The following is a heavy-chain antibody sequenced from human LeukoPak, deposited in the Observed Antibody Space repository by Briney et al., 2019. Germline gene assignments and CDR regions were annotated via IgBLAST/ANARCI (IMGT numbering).Heavy chain of an antibody. J-gene: IGHJ4*02. CDR2: INHSGST. CDR1: GGSFSGYY. D-gene: IGHD1-1*01. V-gene: IGHV4-34*01. CDR3: ARGTTDSDGLRNFDY. Sequence: SETLSLTCAVYGGSFSGYYWSWIRQPPGKGLEWIGEINHSGSTNYNPSLKSRVTISVDTSKNQFPLKLSSVTAADTAVYYCARGTTDSDGLRNFDYWGQGTLVTVSS.